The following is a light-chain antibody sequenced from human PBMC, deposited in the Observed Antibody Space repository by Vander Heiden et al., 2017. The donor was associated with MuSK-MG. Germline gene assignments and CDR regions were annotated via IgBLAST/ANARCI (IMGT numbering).Light chain of an antibody. CDR1: QDISNY. Sequence: DIQMTQSPSSLSASVGDRVTITCQASQDISNYLNWYQQKPGKAPKLLIYDASNLETGVPSRFSGSGSGTDFTFTISSLQPEDIATYYCQQDDNLPLTFGGGTKVETK. CDR3: QQDDNLPLT. V-gene: IGKV1-33*01. J-gene: IGKJ4*01. CDR2: DAS.